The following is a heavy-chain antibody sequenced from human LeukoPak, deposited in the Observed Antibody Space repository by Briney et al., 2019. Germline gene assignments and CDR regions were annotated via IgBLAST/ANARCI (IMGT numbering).Heavy chain of an antibody. V-gene: IGHV1-2*02. CDR3: ARIKVVTATRGGYFYYGMDV. Sequence: GASVKVSCKASGYTFTGYYMHWVRQAPGQGLEWMGWINPNSGGTNYAQKFQGRVTMTRDTSISTAYMELSRLRSDDTAVYYCARIKVVTATRGGYFYYGMDVWGQGTTVTVS. D-gene: IGHD2-21*02. J-gene: IGHJ6*02. CDR2: INPNSGGT. CDR1: GYTFTGYY.